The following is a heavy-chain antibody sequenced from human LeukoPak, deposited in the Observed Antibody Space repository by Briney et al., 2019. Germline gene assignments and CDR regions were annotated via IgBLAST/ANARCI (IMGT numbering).Heavy chain of an antibody. CDR1: GFTFTCSA. CDR2: IVVGSGNT. J-gene: IGHJ6*02. Sequence: ASVKVSCKASGFTFTCSAMQWVRQARGQRLEWIGWIVVGSGNTNYAQKFQERVTITRDMSTSTAYMELSSLRSEDTAVYYCAADEYCSGGSCWGFYGMDVWGQGTTVTVSS. CDR3: AADEYCSGGSCWGFYGMDV. D-gene: IGHD2-15*01. V-gene: IGHV1-58*02.